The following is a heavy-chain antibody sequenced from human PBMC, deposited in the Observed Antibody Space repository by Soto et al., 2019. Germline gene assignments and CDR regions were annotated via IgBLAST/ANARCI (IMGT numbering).Heavy chain of an antibody. V-gene: IGHV3-30*18. J-gene: IGHJ4*02. CDR1: GFTFSSFG. CDR2: ISDDGSSK. CDR3: AKDRWGDFGDLNLPGY. D-gene: IGHD4-17*01. Sequence: QVLLVESGGGVVQPGRSLRLSCAVSGFTFSSFGMHWVRQAPGKGLEWVAVISDDGSSKHYADSLKGRFTISRDNSNNTLYLQMDSLGTEETAVYYCAKDRWGDFGDLNLPGYWGQGTLVTVSS.